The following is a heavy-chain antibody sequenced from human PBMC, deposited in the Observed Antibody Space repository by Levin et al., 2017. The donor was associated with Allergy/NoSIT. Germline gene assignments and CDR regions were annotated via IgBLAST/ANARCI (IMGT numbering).Heavy chain of an antibody. CDR2: SHSNGNT. CDR3: AVGSTGMFDP. CDR1: GASISNHY. V-gene: IGHV4-59*11. D-gene: IGHD4-17*01. Sequence: SETLSLTCYVSGASISNHYWTWIRQTPGKGLEWIGYSHSNGNTDYNPSLQSRATISIDTPKNQPSLRLTSLTAADTALYFCAVGSTGMFDPWGPGTLVTVSS. J-gene: IGHJ5*02.